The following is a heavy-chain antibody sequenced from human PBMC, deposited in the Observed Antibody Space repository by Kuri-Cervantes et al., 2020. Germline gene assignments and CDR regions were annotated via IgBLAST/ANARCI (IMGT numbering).Heavy chain of an antibody. J-gene: IGHJ4*02. V-gene: IGHV1-2*02. CDR3: ARDYCSGNICFSYFDS. D-gene: IGHD2-15*01. CDR1: GYTFTGYY. CDR2: INPNSGGT. Sequence: ASVKVSCKASGYTFTGYYMHWVQQAPGQGLEWMGWINPNSGGTNYAQKFQGKVTMNRDTSISTAYMELSRLKSDDTAVYYFARDYCSGNICFSYFDSWGQGTLVTVSS.